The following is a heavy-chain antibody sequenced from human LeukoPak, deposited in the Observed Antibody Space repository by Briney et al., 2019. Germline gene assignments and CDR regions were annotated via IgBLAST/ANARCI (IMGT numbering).Heavy chain of an antibody. J-gene: IGHJ4*02. CDR1: GYTFTGYY. CDR2: ISAYNGNT. D-gene: IGHD6-13*01. Sequence: ASVKVSCKASGYTFTGYYMHWVRQAPGQGLEWMGWISAYNGNTNYAQKLQGRVTVTTDTSTSTAYMELRSLRSDDTAVYYCASSSWSLGVFDYWGQGTLVTVSS. V-gene: IGHV1-18*04. CDR3: ASSSWSLGVFDY.